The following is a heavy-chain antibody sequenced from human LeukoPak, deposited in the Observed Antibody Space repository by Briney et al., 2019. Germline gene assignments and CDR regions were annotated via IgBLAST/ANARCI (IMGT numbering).Heavy chain of an antibody. CDR3: ARDIRGAPRAFDI. D-gene: IGHD2-15*01. CDR2: IYYSGST. Sequence: ASETLSLTCTVSGDSISSSGYYRGWIRQPPGKGLEWTGSIYYSGSTYYNPSLKSRVTISVDTSKNQFSLKLSSVTAADTAVYYCARDIRGAPRAFDIWGQGTMVTVSS. CDR1: GDSISSSGYY. J-gene: IGHJ3*02. V-gene: IGHV4-39*07.